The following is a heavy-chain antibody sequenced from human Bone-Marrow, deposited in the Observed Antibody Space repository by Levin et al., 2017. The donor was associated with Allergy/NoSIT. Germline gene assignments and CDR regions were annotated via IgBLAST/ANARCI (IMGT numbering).Heavy chain of an antibody. CDR2: IAHRGST. J-gene: IGHJ5*01. Sequence: PGGSLRLSCSVSGASLNDFYWAWIRQSPGKGLEWIGEIAHRGSTTSNPSLATRVILSLDTSKTQFSLNLASVTAADTALYYCARGPPLRLNDIISGLNWFDSWGQGILVTVSS. V-gene: IGHV4-34*01. CDR1: GASLNDFY. CDR3: ARGPPLRLNDIISGLNWFDS. D-gene: IGHD3-9*01.